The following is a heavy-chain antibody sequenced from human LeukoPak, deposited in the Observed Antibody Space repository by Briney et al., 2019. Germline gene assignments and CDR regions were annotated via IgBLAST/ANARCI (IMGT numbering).Heavy chain of an antibody. D-gene: IGHD5-12*01. J-gene: IGHJ4*02. CDR1: GFTFSTYG. CDR2: IWYDGSNK. CDR3: ARGFDSGYDFGY. V-gene: IGHV3-33*01. Sequence: PGRSLRLSCAASGFTFSTYGMHWVRQAPGKGLEWVAVIWYDGSNKYYIDSVRGRFTISRDNSRNTPYLQINSLRAEDTAVYYCARGFDSGYDFGYWGQGTLVTVSS.